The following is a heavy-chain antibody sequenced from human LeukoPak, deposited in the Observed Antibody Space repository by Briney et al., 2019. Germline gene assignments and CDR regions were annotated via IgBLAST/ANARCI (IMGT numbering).Heavy chain of an antibody. J-gene: IGHJ6*03. CDR3: ATVRPYYYYMDV. Sequence: ASVKVSCKASGGTFSSYAISWVRQAPGQGLEWMGRIIPILGIANYAQKFQGRVTMTEDTSTDTAYMELSSLRSEDTAVYYRATVRPYYYYMDVWGKGTTVTVSS. V-gene: IGHV1-69*04. CDR1: GGTFSSYA. CDR2: IIPILGIA.